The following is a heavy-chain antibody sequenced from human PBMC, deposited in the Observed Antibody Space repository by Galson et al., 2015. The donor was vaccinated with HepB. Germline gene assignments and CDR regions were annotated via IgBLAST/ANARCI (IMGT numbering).Heavy chain of an antibody. V-gene: IGHV3-30*18. CDR2: ISYDGSNK. Sequence: SLRLSCAASGFTFSSYGMHWVRQAPGKGLEWVAVISYDGSNKYYADSVKGRFTISRDNSKNTLYLQMNSLRAEDTAVYYCAKDLMVRGALTYYYYGMDVWGQGTRSPSP. CDR1: GFTFSSYG. CDR3: AKDLMVRGALTYYYYGMDV. J-gene: IGHJ6*02. D-gene: IGHD3-10*01.